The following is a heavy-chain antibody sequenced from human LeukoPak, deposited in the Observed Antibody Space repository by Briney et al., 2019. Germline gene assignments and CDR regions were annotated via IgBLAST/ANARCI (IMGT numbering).Heavy chain of an antibody. V-gene: IGHV5-51*01. CDR2: IYAGNSDT. Sequence: GESLKTSFQWFGYTLTTFWIGWVRQLPGKGLEWMAIIYAGNSDTKYSPSFQGQVSISTDRSISTAYLQWSSLQASDTAMYYCAIFSHPDRTAYGGQATPVTVSS. CDR3: AIFSHPDRTAY. CDR1: GYTLTTFW. J-gene: IGHJ4*02. D-gene: IGHD3-3*02.